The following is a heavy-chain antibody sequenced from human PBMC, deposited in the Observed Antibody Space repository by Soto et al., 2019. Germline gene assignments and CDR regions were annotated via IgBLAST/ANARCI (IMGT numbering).Heavy chain of an antibody. V-gene: IGHV1-18*01. CDR1: GYTFTSYG. CDR2: ISAYNGNT. Sequence: ASVKVSCKASGYTFTSYGISWVRQAPGQGLEWMGWISAYNGNTNYAQKLQGRVTMTTDTSTSTAYMELRSLRSDDTAVYYCARGSPYSSGWYYWYFDLWGRGTLVTVSS. D-gene: IGHD6-19*01. J-gene: IGHJ2*01. CDR3: ARGSPYSSGWYYWYFDL.